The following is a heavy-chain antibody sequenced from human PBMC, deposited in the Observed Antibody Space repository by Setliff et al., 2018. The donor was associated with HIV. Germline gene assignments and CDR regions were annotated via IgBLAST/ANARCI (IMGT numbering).Heavy chain of an antibody. J-gene: IGHJ6*03. CDR1: GYSFTNYW. CDR2: IFPGDSDT. D-gene: IGHD2-2*01. Sequence: GESLKISCTGSGYSFTNYWIGWVRQMPGKGLEWMGIIFPGDSDTRYSPSFQGQVTISADTSISTAYLQWRSLKASDTAMYYCASQPGRAAMGRENYYYYYMDVWGKGTTVTVSS. V-gene: IGHV5-51*01. CDR3: ASQPGRAAMGRENYYYYYMDV.